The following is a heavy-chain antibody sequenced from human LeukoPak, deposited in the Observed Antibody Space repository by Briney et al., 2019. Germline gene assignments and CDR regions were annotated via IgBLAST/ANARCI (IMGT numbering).Heavy chain of an antibody. J-gene: IGHJ4*02. CDR3: ARDLATAGKNFDY. D-gene: IGHD6-13*01. CDR2: ISAYNGNT. Sequence: ASVKVSCKASGYTFTTYGISWVRQAPGQGLEWMGWISAYNGNTNYAQSLQGRVTMTTDTSTSTAYMELRSLRSDDMAVYYCARDLATAGKNFDYWGQGTLVAVSS. CDR1: GYTFTTYG. V-gene: IGHV1-18*03.